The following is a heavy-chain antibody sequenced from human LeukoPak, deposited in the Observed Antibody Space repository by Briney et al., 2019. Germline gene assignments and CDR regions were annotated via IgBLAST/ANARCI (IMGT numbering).Heavy chain of an antibody. Sequence: PGRSLRLSCAASGFTFDDYAMHLVRLAPGKGLEWVSGISWNSGSIGYADSVKGRFTISRDNAKNSLYLQMNSLRAEDTAVYYRARGAYCSSTSCYRMYNWFDPWGQGTLVTVSS. D-gene: IGHD2-2*02. CDR3: ARGAYCSSTSCYRMYNWFDP. V-gene: IGHV3-9*01. CDR2: ISWNSGSI. CDR1: GFTFDDYA. J-gene: IGHJ5*02.